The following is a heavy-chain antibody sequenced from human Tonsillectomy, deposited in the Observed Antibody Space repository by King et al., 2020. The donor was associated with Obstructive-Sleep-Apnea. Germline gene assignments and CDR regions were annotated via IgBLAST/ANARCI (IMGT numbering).Heavy chain of an antibody. CDR2: IYNGGST. CDR1: GFTVSTND. CDR3: ARDCHGDVGSSCAFDV. Sequence: VQLVESGGGLVQPGGSLRLSCAASGFTVSTNDMNWVRQAPGKGLEWFSVIYNGGSTFYADSVKGRFTISRDHSKNTLYLQMTRLRAEDTAVYYCARDCHGDVGSSCAFDVWGQGTMVTVSS. V-gene: IGHV3-66*01. J-gene: IGHJ3*01. D-gene: IGHD7-27*01.